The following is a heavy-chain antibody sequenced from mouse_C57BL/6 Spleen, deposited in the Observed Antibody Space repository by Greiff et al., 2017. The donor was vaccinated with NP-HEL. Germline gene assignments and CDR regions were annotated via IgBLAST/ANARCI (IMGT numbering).Heavy chain of an antibody. CDR1: GYTFTSYW. D-gene: IGHD1-1*01. J-gene: IGHJ4*01. CDR3: AVRSAGDYYAMDY. Sequence: QVQLQQPGAELVRPGSSVKLSCKASGYTFTSYWMHWVKQRPIQGLEWIGNIDPSDSETHYNQKFKDKATLTVDKSSSTAYMQLSSLTSEDSAVYYCAVRSAGDYYAMDYWGQGTSVTVSS. CDR2: IDPSDSET. V-gene: IGHV1-52*01.